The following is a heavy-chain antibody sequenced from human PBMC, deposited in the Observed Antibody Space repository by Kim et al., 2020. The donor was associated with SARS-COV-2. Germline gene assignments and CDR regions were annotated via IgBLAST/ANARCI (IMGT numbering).Heavy chain of an antibody. V-gene: IGHV3-48*02. CDR1: GFTFSSYS. Sequence: GGSLRLSCAASGFTFSSYSINWVRQAPGKGLEWVSRSNSGSSATYYADSVKGRFTVSRDNSKNSLFLQMNSLRDEDTAVYYCARDARGSYDAWGQGTLVTVSS. CDR3: ARDARGSYDA. J-gene: IGHJ5*02. D-gene: IGHD3-10*01. CDR2: SNSGSSAT.